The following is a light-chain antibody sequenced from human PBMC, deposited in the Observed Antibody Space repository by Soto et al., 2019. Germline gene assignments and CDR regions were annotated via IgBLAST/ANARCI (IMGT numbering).Light chain of an antibody. V-gene: IGLV1-40*01. CDR2: GNS. CDR3: QSYDSSLSAYV. J-gene: IGLJ1*01. Sequence: QSALTQPPSVSGAPGQRVTISCTGSSSNIGAGYDVHWYQHLPVTAPKLLVYGNSNRPSGVPDRFSGSKSGTSASLAITGLQADDEADYYCQSYDSSLSAYVFGTGTKVTVL. CDR1: SSNIGAGYD.